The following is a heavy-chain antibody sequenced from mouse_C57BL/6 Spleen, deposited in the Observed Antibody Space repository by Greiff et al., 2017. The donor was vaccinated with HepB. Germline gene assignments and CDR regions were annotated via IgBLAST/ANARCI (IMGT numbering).Heavy chain of an antibody. CDR2: IYPGDGDT. D-gene: IGHD2-3*01. Sequence: QVQLQQSGAELVKPGASVKISCKASGYAFSSYWMNWVKQRPGKGLEWIGQIYPGDGDTNYNGKFKGKATLTADKSSSTAYMQLSSLTSEDSAVYFCARGYDGYYVLDYWGQGTTLTVSS. CDR3: ARGYDGYYVLDY. CDR1: GYAFSSYW. J-gene: IGHJ2*01. V-gene: IGHV1-80*01.